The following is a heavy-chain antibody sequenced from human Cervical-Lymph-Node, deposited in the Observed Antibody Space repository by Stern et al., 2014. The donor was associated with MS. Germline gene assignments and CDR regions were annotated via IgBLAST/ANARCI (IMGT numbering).Heavy chain of an antibody. CDR2: IVPMFATA. D-gene: IGHD6-19*01. J-gene: IGHJ4*02. CDR3: AREAIGHSGTFDL. V-gene: IGHV1-69*12. CDR1: GGTFSSYA. Sequence: QVQLVQSGAEVKKPGSSVKVSCRASGGTFSSYAVNWVRQAPGQGLEWMGGIVPMFATANYAQRFQGRVTITADESTTTAYMELISLTSDDTAVYFCAREAIGHSGTFDLWGQGTLVTVSS.